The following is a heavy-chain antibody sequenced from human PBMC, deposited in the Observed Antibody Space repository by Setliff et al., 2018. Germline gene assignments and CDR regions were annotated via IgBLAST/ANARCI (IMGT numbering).Heavy chain of an antibody. CDR1: GFTVSSNH. V-gene: IGHV3-53*01. J-gene: IGHJ4*02. CDR2: IYSGGDT. CDR3: AKDSSYSMIVVVIPFDY. Sequence: PGGSLRLSCAASGFTVSSNHISWVRQAPGKGLEWVSVIYSGGDTYYADSVKGRFTISRDNSKNTLYLQMNSLRAEDTAVYYCAKDSSYSMIVVVIPFDYWGQGTLVTVSS. D-gene: IGHD3-22*01.